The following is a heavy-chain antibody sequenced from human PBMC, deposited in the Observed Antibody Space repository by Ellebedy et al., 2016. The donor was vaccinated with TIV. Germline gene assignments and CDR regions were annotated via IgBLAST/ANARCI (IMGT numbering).Heavy chain of an antibody. CDR3: TRDASGWGAY. D-gene: IGHD6-19*01. V-gene: IGHV3-7*03. J-gene: IGHJ4*02. CDR1: GFTFSNYR. CDR2: INQDGSEK. Sequence: GGSLRLSCAASGFTFSNYRMSWVRQAPGQGLEWVININQDGSEKYSVDSVKGRFTISRDNAKNSLYLQMNSLRVEDTAVYYCTRDASGWGAYWGQGVLVTVSS.